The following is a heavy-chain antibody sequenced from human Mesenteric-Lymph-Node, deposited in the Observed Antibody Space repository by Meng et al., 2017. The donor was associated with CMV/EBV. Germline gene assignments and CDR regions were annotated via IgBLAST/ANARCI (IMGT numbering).Heavy chain of an antibody. CDR1: GGSLNNTSHY. V-gene: IGHV4-39*07. CDR3: AKDSGTSGWFDPFHV. D-gene: IGHD6-19*01. J-gene: IGHJ3*01. Sequence: SETLSLTCSVSGGSLNNTSHYWGWIRQPPGKGLEWIGSGYYTGSTYSNPSLRSRVAISIDSSKNKFFLKLRSVRAADTAIYYCAKDSGTSGWFDPFHVWGQGIMVTVSS. CDR2: GYYTGST.